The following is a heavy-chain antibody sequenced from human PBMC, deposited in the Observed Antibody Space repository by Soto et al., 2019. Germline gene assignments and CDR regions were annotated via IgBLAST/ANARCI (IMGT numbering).Heavy chain of an antibody. V-gene: IGHV3-30*18. Sequence: GGSLRLSCAASGFTFSSYGMHWVRQAPGKGLEWVAVISYDGSNKYYADSVKGRFTISRDNSKNTLYLQMNSLRAEDTAVYYCAKGPLGYCSGGSCSRDYWGQGTLVTVSS. CDR1: GFTFSSYG. J-gene: IGHJ4*02. CDR3: AKGPLGYCSGGSCSRDY. CDR2: ISYDGSNK. D-gene: IGHD2-15*01.